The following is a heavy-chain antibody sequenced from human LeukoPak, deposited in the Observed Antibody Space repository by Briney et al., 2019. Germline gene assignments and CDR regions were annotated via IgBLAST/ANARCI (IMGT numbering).Heavy chain of an antibody. CDR2: IYYRGST. V-gene: IGHV4-39*01. D-gene: IGHD2-15*01. CDR3: ARHGYCSGGSCYSWGYYYYMDV. CDR1: GGSISSSNCY. Sequence: KPSETLSLTCTVSGGSISSSNCYWGWIRQPPGKGLEWIGSIYYRGSTYYNPSLMSRVTIFVDTSKNQFSLKLSSVTAADTAVYYCARHGYCSGGSCYSWGYYYYMDVWGKGTTVTISS. J-gene: IGHJ6*03.